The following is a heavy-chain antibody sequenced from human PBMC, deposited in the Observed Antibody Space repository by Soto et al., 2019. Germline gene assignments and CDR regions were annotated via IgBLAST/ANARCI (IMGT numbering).Heavy chain of an antibody. Sequence: QVQLVESGGGVVQPGRSLRLSCAASGFTFSSYGMHWVRQAPGKGLEWVAVIWYDGSNKYYADSVKGRFTISRDNSKNTLYLQMNSLRSEDTAVYYCARAAGPAAAGGYYYYYDRDVWGKGTTVTVSS. CDR2: IWYDGSNK. J-gene: IGHJ6*03. V-gene: IGHV3-33*01. CDR1: GFTFSSYG. CDR3: ARAAGPAAAGGYYYYYDRDV. D-gene: IGHD2-2*01.